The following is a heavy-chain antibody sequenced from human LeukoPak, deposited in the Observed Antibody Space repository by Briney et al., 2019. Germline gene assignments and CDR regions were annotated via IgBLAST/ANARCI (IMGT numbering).Heavy chain of an antibody. J-gene: IGHJ4*02. Sequence: GGSLRLSCAASGFTFSRYGMHGLRQAPGKGLEWVAVISYDGSNKYYADSAKGRFTISRDNSKNTLYLQMNSLRAEDTAVYYCAKSAAITIIVVVEIDYWGQGTLATVSS. CDR3: AKSAAITIIVVVEIDY. D-gene: IGHD3-22*01. V-gene: IGHV3-30*18. CDR2: ISYDGSNK. CDR1: GFTFSRYG.